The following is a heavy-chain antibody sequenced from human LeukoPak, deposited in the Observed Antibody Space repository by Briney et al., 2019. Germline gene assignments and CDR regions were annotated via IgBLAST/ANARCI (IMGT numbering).Heavy chain of an antibody. CDR1: GFIFSSYW. CDR2: IDARSGIV. Sequence: QSGGSLRLSCAATGFIFSSYWMTWVRQAPGKGLEWVSYIDARSGIVYYADSVQGRFTISRDDAKDSVFLQMNSLRVDDTAVYYCARTYDFGRGPPGDAFDNWGQGTLVTVPS. V-gene: IGHV3-48*01. D-gene: IGHD3-3*01. J-gene: IGHJ3*02. CDR3: ARTYDFGRGPPGDAFDN.